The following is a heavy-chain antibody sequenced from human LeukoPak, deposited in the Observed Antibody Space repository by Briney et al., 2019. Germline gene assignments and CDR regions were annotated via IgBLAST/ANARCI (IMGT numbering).Heavy chain of an antibody. CDR1: GGSVSSGSYY. CDR3: AREGGGSIFDY. J-gene: IGHJ4*02. D-gene: IGHD3-10*01. V-gene: IGHV4-61*01. CDR2: IYYSGST. Sequence: KPSETLSLTCTVSGGSVSSGSYYWSWIRQPPGKGLEWIGYIYYSGSTNYNPSLKSRVTMSVDTSKNQFSLTLTSVTAADTAVYYCAREGGGSIFDYWGQGTLVTVSS.